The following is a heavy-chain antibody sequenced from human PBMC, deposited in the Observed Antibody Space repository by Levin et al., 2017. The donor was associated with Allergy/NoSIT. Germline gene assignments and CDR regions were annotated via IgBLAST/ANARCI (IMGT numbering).Heavy chain of an antibody. Sequence: SQTLSLTCTVSGGSISSSSYYWGWIRQPPGKGLEWIGSIYYSGSTYYNPSLKSRVTISVDTSKNQFSLKLSSVTAADTAVYYCARPSLRGFGMDVWGQGTTVTVSS. CDR1: GGSISSSSYY. CDR2: IYYSGST. D-gene: IGHD3-16*01. J-gene: IGHJ6*02. V-gene: IGHV4-39*01. CDR3: ARPSLRGFGMDV.